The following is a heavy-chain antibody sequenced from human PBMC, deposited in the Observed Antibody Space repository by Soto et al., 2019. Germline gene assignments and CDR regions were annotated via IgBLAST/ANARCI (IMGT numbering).Heavy chain of an antibody. V-gene: IGHV3-33*06. D-gene: IGHD6-19*01. CDR3: AKDLQWLVQGPYY. Sequence: GGSLRLSCAASGFTFSSYGMHWVRQAPGKGLEWVEVIWYDGNNKYYAETVKGRITISRDNSKNTLYLQMNSLIADDTAVYYCAKDLQWLVQGPYYWGQGTLVTVSS. J-gene: IGHJ4*02. CDR2: IWYDGNNK. CDR1: GFTFSSYG.